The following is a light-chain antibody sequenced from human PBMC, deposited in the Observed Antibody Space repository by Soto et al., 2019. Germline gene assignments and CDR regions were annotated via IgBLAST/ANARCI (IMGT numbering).Light chain of an antibody. Sequence: EIVMTQSPATLSVSPGETATLSCRASQSVSSSLAWYQQTPGQAPRLLIYGASTRATGIPTRFSGSGSGTEFTLTISSLQSEDFAVYYCQQYNNWPPLTFGGGTKVEIK. CDR1: QSVSSS. CDR3: QQYNNWPPLT. CDR2: GAS. V-gene: IGKV3-15*01. J-gene: IGKJ4*01.